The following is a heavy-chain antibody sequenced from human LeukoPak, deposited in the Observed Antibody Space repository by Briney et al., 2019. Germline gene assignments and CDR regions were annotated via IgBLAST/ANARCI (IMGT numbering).Heavy chain of an antibody. CDR1: RYSIRTTYY. Sequence: PSETLSLTCTVSRYSIRTTYYWGWIRQIPGKGLEWIGSIYQSGNTYYNPSLKSRVTISVDTSKNQFSLNLTSVTAADRAVYFCARAGRRTFAFDIWGPGTLVTVSS. CDR2: IYQSGNT. CDR3: ARAGRRTFAFDI. V-gene: IGHV4-38-2*02. D-gene: IGHD1-26*01. J-gene: IGHJ3*02.